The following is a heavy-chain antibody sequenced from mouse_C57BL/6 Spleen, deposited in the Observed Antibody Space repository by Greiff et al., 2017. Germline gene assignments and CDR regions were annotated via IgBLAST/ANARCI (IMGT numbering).Heavy chain of an antibody. V-gene: IGHV1-81*01. Sequence: VQLQQSGAELARPGASVKLSCKASGYTFTSYGISWVKQRTGQGLEWIGEIYPRSGNTYYNEKFKGKATLTADKSSSTAYMELRSLTSEDSAVYFCARSGSYGSSPWYFDVWGTGTTVTVSS. CDR1: GYTFTSYG. D-gene: IGHD1-1*01. CDR2: IYPRSGNT. CDR3: ARSGSYGSSPWYFDV. J-gene: IGHJ1*03.